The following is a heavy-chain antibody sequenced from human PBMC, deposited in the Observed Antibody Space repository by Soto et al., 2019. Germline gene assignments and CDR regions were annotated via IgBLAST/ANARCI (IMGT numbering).Heavy chain of an antibody. V-gene: IGHV4-59*01. Sequence: SETLSLTCTFSSGSISTSYWSWIRQPLGKALEWIGYISYRGSTNYNPSLKSRLTISIDTSKSQISLKLTSMTTADTAVYYCASSGIVGREVNTWFDPWGQGTLVTVSS. D-gene: IGHD3-22*01. CDR2: ISYRGST. CDR3: ASSGIVGREVNTWFDP. CDR1: SGSISTSY. J-gene: IGHJ5*02.